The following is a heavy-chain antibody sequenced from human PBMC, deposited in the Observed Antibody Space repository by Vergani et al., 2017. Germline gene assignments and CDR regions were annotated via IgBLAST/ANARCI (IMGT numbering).Heavy chain of an antibody. V-gene: IGHV4-39*01. CDR1: GGSTSSSSYY. Sequence: QLQLQESGPGLVKPSETLSPTCTVSGGSTSSSSYYWGWIRQPPGKGLEWIGSIYYSGSTYYNPSLKSRVTISVDTSKNQFSLKLSSVTAADTAVYYCARLVLSTVYFDCWGQGTLVTVSS. J-gene: IGHJ4*02. CDR3: ARLVLSTVYFDC. CDR2: IYYSGST. D-gene: IGHD2/OR15-2a*01.